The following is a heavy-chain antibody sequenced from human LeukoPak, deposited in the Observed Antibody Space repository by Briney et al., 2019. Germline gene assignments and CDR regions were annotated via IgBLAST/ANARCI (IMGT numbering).Heavy chain of an antibody. Sequence: SETLSLTCTVSGGSISSHYWTWIRQPPGKGLDWIGYIYSPGTTNYNPSLKSRVTISVDTSKNQFSLKLSSVTAADTALYYCARENGYRYDYWGQGTLVTVSS. V-gene: IGHV4-59*11. CDR1: GGSISSHY. CDR3: ARENGYRYDY. D-gene: IGHD5-18*01. J-gene: IGHJ4*02. CDR2: IYSPGTT.